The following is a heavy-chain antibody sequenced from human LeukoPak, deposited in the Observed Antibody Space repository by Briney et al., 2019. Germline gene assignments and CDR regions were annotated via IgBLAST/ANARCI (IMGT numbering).Heavy chain of an antibody. J-gene: IGHJ5*02. Sequence: ASVKVSCKASGGTFSSYAISWVRQAPGQGLEWMGWISAYNGNTNYAQKLQGRVTMTTDTSTSTAYMELRSLRSDDTAVYYCARGTGYSSSWYVGGFDPWGQGTLVTVSS. CDR1: GGTFSSYA. CDR3: ARGTGYSSSWYVGGFDP. V-gene: IGHV1-18*01. CDR2: ISAYNGNT. D-gene: IGHD6-13*01.